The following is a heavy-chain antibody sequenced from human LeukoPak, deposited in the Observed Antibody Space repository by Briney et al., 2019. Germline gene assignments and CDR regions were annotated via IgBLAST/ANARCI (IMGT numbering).Heavy chain of an antibody. CDR2: ISYDGSDK. D-gene: IGHD2-2*01. J-gene: IGHJ3*02. CDR3: AEDQGYCSSTSCYVDAFDI. V-gene: IGHV3-30*04. CDR1: GFTFSSYA. Sequence: GRSMRLSCAASGFTFSSYAMHWVRQAPGKGLEWVAVISYDGSDKYYADSVKGRFTISRDNSKNTLYLRMNSLRAEDTAVYYCAEDQGYCSSTSCYVDAFDIWGQGTMVTVSS.